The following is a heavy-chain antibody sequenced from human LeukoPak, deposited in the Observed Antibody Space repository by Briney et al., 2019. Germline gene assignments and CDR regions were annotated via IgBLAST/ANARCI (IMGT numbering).Heavy chain of an antibody. CDR1: GFTFSGSA. J-gene: IGHJ3*02. Sequence: GGSLRLSRAASGFTFSGSAMHWVRQASGQGLEWVGRIRSKANSYATAYAASVKGRFTISRDDSKNTAHLQMNSLKTADTAVYSCTRQNSGRYYDTDPFDIWGQGTMVTVSS. CDR3: TRQNSGRYYDTDPFDI. D-gene: IGHD1-26*01. CDR2: IRSKANSYAT. V-gene: IGHV3-73*01.